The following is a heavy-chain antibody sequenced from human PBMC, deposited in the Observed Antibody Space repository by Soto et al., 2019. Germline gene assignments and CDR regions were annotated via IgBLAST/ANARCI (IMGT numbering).Heavy chain of an antibody. Sequence: GASVKVSCKASGYTFTSYGISWVRQAPGQGLEWMGWISAYNGNTNYAQKLQGRVTMTTDTSTSTAYMELRSLRSDDTAVYYCARDRHEDIVVVPAANWFDPWGQGTLVTVSS. V-gene: IGHV1-18*04. D-gene: IGHD2-2*01. CDR2: ISAYNGNT. CDR3: ARDRHEDIVVVPAANWFDP. CDR1: GYTFTSYG. J-gene: IGHJ5*02.